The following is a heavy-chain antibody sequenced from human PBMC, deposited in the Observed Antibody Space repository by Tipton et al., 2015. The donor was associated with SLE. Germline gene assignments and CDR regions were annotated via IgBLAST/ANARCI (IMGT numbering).Heavy chain of an antibody. CDR3: AREWGDAFDI. V-gene: IGHV4-38-2*02. D-gene: IGHD3-16*01. CDR2: IYHSGST. Sequence: LRLSCAVSGYSISSGYYWGWIRQPPGKGLEWIGSIYHSGSTYYNPSLKSRVTISVDTSKNQFSLKLSSVTAADTAVYYCAREWGDAFDIWGQGTMVTVSS. CDR1: GYSISSGYY. J-gene: IGHJ3*02.